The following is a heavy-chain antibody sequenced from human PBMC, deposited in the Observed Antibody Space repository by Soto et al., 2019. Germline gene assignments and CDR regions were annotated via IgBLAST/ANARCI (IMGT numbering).Heavy chain of an antibody. CDR3: SRLRGASRQQVTTFYFDY. CDR2: IYYSGST. Sequence: LSLTCTVSGGSMSRNYWSWIRQPPGKGLEWIGYIYYSGSTDYNPSLKSRVTILVDTSKSQFSLKLSSVTAADTALYFCSRLRGASRQQVTTFYFDYWGQGALVTVSS. V-gene: IGHV4-59*01. J-gene: IGHJ4*02. D-gene: IGHD1-1*01. CDR1: GGSMSRNY.